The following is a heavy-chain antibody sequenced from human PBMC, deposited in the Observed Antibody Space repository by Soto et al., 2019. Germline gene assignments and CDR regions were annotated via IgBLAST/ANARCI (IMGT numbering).Heavy chain of an antibody. CDR1: GYTLTSCG. D-gene: IGHD5-18*01. J-gene: IGHJ5*02. Sequence: CEAAGYTLTSCGGGWGRQPPRQGVEGRGGISAYNGNTNYAEELEGRGTMTTDTSTNTADMQLRSLRSDDAAVDYCGLAYSNRGSWGQGTLVPVS. CDR3: GLAYSNRGS. V-gene: IGHV1-18*04. CDR2: ISAYNGNT.